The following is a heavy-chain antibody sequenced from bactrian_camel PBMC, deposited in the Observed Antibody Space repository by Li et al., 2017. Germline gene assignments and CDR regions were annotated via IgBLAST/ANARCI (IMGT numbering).Heavy chain of an antibody. CDR2: ISTDGINT. Sequence: HVQLVESGGGLVQPGGSLRLSCVASGFTFGIYSMTWVRQAPGKGLEWVASISTDGINTEYADSVEGRFTISRDNAKNTVYLQMNSLNLRTRPCITVPRGRKGTVVCGTVLITGARGPRSPSP. CDR3: PRGRKGTVVCGTVLIT. D-gene: IGHD6*01. CDR1: GFTFGIYS. J-gene: IGHJ4*01. V-gene: IGHV3-2*01.